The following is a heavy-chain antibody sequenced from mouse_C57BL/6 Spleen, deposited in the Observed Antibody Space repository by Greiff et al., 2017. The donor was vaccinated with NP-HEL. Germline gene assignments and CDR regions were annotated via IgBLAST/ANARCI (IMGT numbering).Heavy chain of an antibody. CDR3: ARVGGNYDY. J-gene: IGHJ3*01. Sequence: QVQLQQSGPELVKPGASVKISCKASGYSFTSYYIHWVKQRPGQGLAWIGWIYPGSGNTKYNEKFKGKATLTADTSSSTAYMQLSSLTSEDSAVYYCARVGGNYDYWGQGTLVTVSA. CDR1: GYSFTSYY. V-gene: IGHV1-66*01. D-gene: IGHD2-1*01. CDR2: IYPGSGNT.